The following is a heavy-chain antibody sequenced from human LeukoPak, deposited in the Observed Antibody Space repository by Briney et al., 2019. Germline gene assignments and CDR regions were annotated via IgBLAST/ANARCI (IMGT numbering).Heavy chain of an antibody. V-gene: IGHV4-30-4*08. D-gene: IGHD6-6*01. J-gene: IGHJ4*02. CDR3: ARVIQGSSALMVFDY. CDR1: GGSISSGDYY. CDR2: IYYSGST. Sequence: PSQTLSLTCTVSGGSISSGDYYWSWIRQPPGKGLEWIGYIYYSGSTYYNPSLKSRVTISVDTPKNQFSLKLSSVTAADTAVYYCARVIQGSSALMVFDYWGQGTLVTVSS.